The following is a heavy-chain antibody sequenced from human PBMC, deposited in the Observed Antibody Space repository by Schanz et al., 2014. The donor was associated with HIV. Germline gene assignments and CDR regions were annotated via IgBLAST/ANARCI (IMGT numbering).Heavy chain of an antibody. CDR1: GFTFSTND. Sequence: QVQLVESGGGVVQPGRSLRLSCAASGFTFSTNDMHWVRQVPGKGLEWVAVISHNGNNDYYADSVKGRFTISRDNSKNTLYLQMNSLRPEDTAVYYCAKDKSRHTYSSSSIFDPWGQGTLVTVSS. CDR2: ISHNGNND. D-gene: IGHD6-13*01. CDR3: AKDKSRHTYSSSSIFDP. J-gene: IGHJ5*02. V-gene: IGHV3-30*18.